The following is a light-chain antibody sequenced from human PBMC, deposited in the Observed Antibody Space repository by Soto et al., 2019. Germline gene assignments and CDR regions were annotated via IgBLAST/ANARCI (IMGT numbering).Light chain of an antibody. J-gene: IGLJ3*02. CDR2: GNT. Sequence: QSVLTQPPSVSGAPGQRVTISCTGSSSNIGAGYDVHWYQQFPGTTPKFLIYGNTNRPSGVPDRFSASKSGTSASLTIIGLQAEDEADYYCQSYDSSLSGSGVFGGGTKLTVL. CDR1: SSNIGAGYD. V-gene: IGLV1-40*01. CDR3: QSYDSSLSGSGV.